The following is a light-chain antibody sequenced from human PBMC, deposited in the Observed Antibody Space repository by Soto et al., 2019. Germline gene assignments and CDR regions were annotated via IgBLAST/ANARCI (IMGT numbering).Light chain of an antibody. CDR3: HHYGT. Sequence: ETVLTQSPGTLSLSPGERVTLSCRTSQSAPSSNLAWYQQKPGQAPRLLSYGASSRATGIPDRFSGSGSGTDLTRTVRRLDTEDFAGYCFHHYGTFGPGTKVDLK. V-gene: IGKV3-20*01. CDR2: GAS. J-gene: IGKJ3*01. CDR1: QSAPSSN.